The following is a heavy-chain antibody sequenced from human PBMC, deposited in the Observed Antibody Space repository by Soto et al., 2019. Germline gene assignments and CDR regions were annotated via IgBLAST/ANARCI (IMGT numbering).Heavy chain of an antibody. J-gene: IGHJ4*02. CDR1: GFTFSSYA. D-gene: IGHD1-1*01. CDR3: ARDRTLFGTGSTYYFDY. CDR2: MSYDGSNK. V-gene: IGHV3-30-3*01. Sequence: QVQLVESGGGVVQPGRSLRLSCAASGFTFSSYAMHWVRQAPGKGLKWVAVMSYDGSNKYYADSVKGRFTISRDNSKNTLYLQMNSLRVDDTAVYYCARDRTLFGTGSTYYFDYWGQGTLVAVSS.